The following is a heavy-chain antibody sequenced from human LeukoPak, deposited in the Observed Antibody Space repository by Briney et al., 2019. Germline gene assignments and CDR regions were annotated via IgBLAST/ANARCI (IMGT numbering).Heavy chain of an antibody. CDR3: ARYGRSSGSYYAHYFDY. CDR2: IYYSGST. V-gene: IGHV4-59*01. J-gene: IGHJ4*02. Sequence: KPSETLSLTCTVSGGAISSYYWSWIRQPPGKGLEWIGYIYYSGSTNYNPSLKSRVTISVDTSKNQFSLKLSSVTAADTAVYYCARYGRSSGSYYAHYFDYWGQGTLVTVSS. D-gene: IGHD3-10*01. CDR1: GGAISSYY.